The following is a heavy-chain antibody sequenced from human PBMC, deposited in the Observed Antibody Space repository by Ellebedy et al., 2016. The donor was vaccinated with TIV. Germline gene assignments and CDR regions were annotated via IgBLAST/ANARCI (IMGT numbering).Heavy chain of an antibody. CDR2: ISGHNGNT. CDR1: GDTFSNHA. V-gene: IGHV1-18*01. J-gene: IGHJ4*02. Sequence: AASVKVSCKTSGDTFSNHAFNCVRQAPGQGLEWMGWISGHNGNTNYVQNIQGRVTMTTDTSTSTAYMELRSLRPDDTAVYYCARDPVYHDTPSFDYWGQGTLVTVSS. D-gene: IGHD3-22*01. CDR3: ARDPVYHDTPSFDY.